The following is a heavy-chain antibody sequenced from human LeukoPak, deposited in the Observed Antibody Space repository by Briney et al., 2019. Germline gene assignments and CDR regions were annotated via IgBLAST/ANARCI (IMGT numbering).Heavy chain of an antibody. V-gene: IGHV5-51*01. Sequence: GESLQISCKGSGYNFIGYWIAWVRQKPGKGLEWMGVIYPRDSDTIYSPSFQGQVTFSVDKSVSTAYLQWGRLEASDTAIYYCARLWRFGDFTYTFDNWGQGTLVIVSS. CDR3: ARLWRFGDFTYTFDN. D-gene: IGHD3-10*01. J-gene: IGHJ4*02. CDR1: GYNFIGYW. CDR2: IYPRDSDT.